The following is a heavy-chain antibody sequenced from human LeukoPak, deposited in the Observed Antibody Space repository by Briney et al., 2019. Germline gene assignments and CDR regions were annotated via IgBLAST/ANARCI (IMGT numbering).Heavy chain of an antibody. CDR1: GFTFSTYA. D-gene: IGHD6-19*01. V-gene: IGHV3-23*01. CDR3: GTPDSPLALLYSGGWFWFDF. CDR2: ISGSGETT. Sequence: GGSLRLSCGASGFTFSTYAMTWVRQVPGKGLEWVSTISGSGETTYYADTVKGRFTVSRDTSTNTLFLHINSLSAEDTTIYYWGTPDSPLALLYSGGWFWFDFWGEGTVVPVSS. J-gene: IGHJ4*02.